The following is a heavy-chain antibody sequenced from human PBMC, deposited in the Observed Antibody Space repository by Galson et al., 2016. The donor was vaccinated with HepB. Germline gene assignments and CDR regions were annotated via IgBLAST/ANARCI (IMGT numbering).Heavy chain of an antibody. D-gene: IGHD4/OR15-4a*01. Sequence: LSLTCTVSSGSVSGYYWSWIRQPPGKGLEWIGHIYDSGSTKYNPSLKSRLTISIDTSKDQFSLKLSSVTAADTAVYYCARLFRLWDGFFDYWGQGTLVTVSS. CDR1: SGSVSGYY. CDR3: ARLFRLWDGFFDY. V-gene: IGHV4-59*08. CDR2: IYDSGST. J-gene: IGHJ4*02.